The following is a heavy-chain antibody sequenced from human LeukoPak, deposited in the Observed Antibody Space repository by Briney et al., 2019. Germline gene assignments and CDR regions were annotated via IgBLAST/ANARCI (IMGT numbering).Heavy chain of an antibody. Sequence: GGSLRLSCATSGFTFSSFEMNWVRQAPGKGLEWVSVIYSGGSTYYADSVKGRFTISRDNSKNTLYLQMNSLRAEDTAVYYCAGASGGGVIYWGQGTLVTVSS. D-gene: IGHD6-25*01. CDR2: IYSGGST. CDR1: GFTFSSFE. J-gene: IGHJ4*02. CDR3: AGASGGGVIY. V-gene: IGHV3-66*01.